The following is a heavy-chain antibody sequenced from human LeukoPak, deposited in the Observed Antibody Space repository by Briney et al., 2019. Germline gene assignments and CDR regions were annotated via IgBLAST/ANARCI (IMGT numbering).Heavy chain of an antibody. CDR3: AKATYYYDSSNLFDY. D-gene: IGHD3-22*01. V-gene: IGHV3-9*01. J-gene: IGHJ4*02. CDR1: GFTFDDYA. CDR2: ISWNSGSI. Sequence: GRSLRLSCAASGFTFDDYAMHWVRQAPGKGLEWVSGISWNSGSIGYADSVKGRFTISRDNAKYSLYLQMNSLRAEDTALYYCAKATYYYDSSNLFDYWGQGTLVTVSS.